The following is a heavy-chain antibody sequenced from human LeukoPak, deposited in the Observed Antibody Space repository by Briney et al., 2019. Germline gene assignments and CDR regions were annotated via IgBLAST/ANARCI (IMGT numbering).Heavy chain of an antibody. V-gene: IGHV3-21*04. CDR1: GFTFSSYS. CDR3: AKDLEGIATTRYYFDY. J-gene: IGHJ4*02. Sequence: GGSLRLSCAASGFTFSSYSMNWVRQAPGKGLEWVSSISSSSSYIYYADSVKGRFTISRDNSKNTLYLQMNRLRAEDTAVYYCAKDLEGIATTRYYFDYWGQGTLVTVSS. D-gene: IGHD1-1*01. CDR2: ISSSSSYI.